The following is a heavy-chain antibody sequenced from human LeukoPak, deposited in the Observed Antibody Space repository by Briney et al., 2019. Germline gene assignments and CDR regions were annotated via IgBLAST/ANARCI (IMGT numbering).Heavy chain of an antibody. V-gene: IGHV3-21*04. J-gene: IGHJ5*02. CDR2: ISSSSSYI. Sequence: PGGSLRLSCAASGFTFSSYAMSWVRQAPGKGLEWVSSISSSSSYIYYVDSVKGRFTISRDNAKNSLYLQMNSLRAEDTALYHCARDRVWVQEGGTWFDPWGQGTLVTVSS. CDR3: ARDRVWVQEGGTWFDP. D-gene: IGHD3-16*01. CDR1: GFTFSSYA.